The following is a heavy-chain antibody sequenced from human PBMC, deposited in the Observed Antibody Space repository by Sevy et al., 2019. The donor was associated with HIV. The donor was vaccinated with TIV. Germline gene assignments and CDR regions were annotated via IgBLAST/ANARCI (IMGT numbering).Heavy chain of an antibody. J-gene: IGHJ3*02. V-gene: IGHV3-9*01. CDR2: IYWDSDSV. CDR3: AKDRVGAARKNGFDI. Sequence: GGSLILSCAASGFTFDDYAMHWVRQAPGKGLEWVSGIYWDSDSVGYADSVKGRFTISRDNSENSLYLQMKSLRPDDTALYYCAKDRVGAARKNGFDIWGQGTMVTVSS. D-gene: IGHD1-26*01. CDR1: GFTFDDYA.